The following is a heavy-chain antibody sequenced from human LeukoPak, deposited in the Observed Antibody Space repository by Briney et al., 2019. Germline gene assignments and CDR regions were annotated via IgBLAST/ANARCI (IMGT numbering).Heavy chain of an antibody. CDR3: AKAFYGAYPLDAFDI. D-gene: IGHD4-17*01. Sequence: PGGSLRLSCAASGFTFSSYGMTWVRQAPGKGLEWVSGISGSGDSTYYADSVKGRFTISREKSKNTLYLQMYSLRAEDTAVYYCAKAFYGAYPLDAFDIWGQGTMVTVSS. CDR1: GFTFSSYG. V-gene: IGHV3-23*01. CDR2: ISGSGDST. J-gene: IGHJ3*02.